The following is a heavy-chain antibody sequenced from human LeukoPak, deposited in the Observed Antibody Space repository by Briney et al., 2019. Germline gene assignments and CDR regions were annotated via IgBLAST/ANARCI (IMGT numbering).Heavy chain of an antibody. V-gene: IGHV1-46*01. CDR1: GYTFTSYY. Sequence: GASVKVSCNASGYTFTSYYMHWVRQAPGQGLEWMGIINPSGGSTSYAQKFQGRVTMTRDTSTSTVYMELSSLRSEDTAVYYCARDGGIYDSSGYYSLWGQGTLVTVSS. J-gene: IGHJ4*02. CDR3: ARDGGIYDSSGYYSL. CDR2: INPSGGST. D-gene: IGHD3-22*01.